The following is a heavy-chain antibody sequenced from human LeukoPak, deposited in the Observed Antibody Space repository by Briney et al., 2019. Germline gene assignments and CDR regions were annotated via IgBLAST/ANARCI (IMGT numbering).Heavy chain of an antibody. J-gene: IGHJ3*02. CDR1: GGSISSSSYY. D-gene: IGHD4-23*01. Sequence: NPSETLSLTCTVSGGSISSSSYYWGWIRQPPGKGLEWIGSIYYSGSTYYNPSLKSRVTISVDTSKNQFSLKLSSVTAADTAVYYCARTTVGADAFDIWGQGTMVTVSS. V-gene: IGHV4-39*07. CDR2: IYYSGST. CDR3: ARTTVGADAFDI.